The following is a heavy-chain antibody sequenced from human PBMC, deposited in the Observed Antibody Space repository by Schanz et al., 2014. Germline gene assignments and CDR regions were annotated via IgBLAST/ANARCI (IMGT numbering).Heavy chain of an antibody. D-gene: IGHD3-3*01. CDR3: ATFLARYQYYGVDV. J-gene: IGHJ6*02. V-gene: IGHV3-11*05. CDR2: ISGSSIHK. CDR1: GFTFIDYY. Sequence: QVQLVDSGGGLVKPGGSLRLSCAASGFTFIDYYMAWIRQAPGKGLEWVSHISGSSIHKNYADSVKGRFSISRDNGETSVYLQINSLRVEDTAVYYCATFLARYQYYGVDVWGQGTTVIVSS.